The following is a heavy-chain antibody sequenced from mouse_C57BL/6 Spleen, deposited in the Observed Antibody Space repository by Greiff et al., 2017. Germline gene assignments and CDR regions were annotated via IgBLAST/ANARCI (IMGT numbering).Heavy chain of an antibody. D-gene: IGHD1-1*01. J-gene: IGHJ4*01. Sequence: QVQLQQSGPELVKPGASVKISCKASGYAFSSSWMNWVKQRPGKGLEWIGRIYPGDGDPNYNGKFKGKATLTADKSSSTAYMQLSSLTSEDSAVYFCARIYYDGSSYEYYAMDYWGQGTSVTVSS. CDR2: IYPGDGDP. V-gene: IGHV1-82*01. CDR3: ARIYYDGSSYEYYAMDY. CDR1: GYAFSSSW.